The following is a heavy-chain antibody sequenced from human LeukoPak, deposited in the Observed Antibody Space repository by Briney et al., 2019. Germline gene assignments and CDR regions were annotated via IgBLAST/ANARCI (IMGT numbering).Heavy chain of an antibody. D-gene: IGHD3-22*01. CDR3: ASARGGSGYYYSNFPFDY. Sequence: SETLSLTCTVSGGSISSGGYYWSWIRQHPGKGLEWIGYIYYSGSTYYNPSLKSRVTISVDTSKNQFSLKLSSVTAADTAVYYCASARGGSGYYYSNFPFDYWGQGTLVTVSS. CDR2: IYYSGST. CDR1: GGSISSGGYY. J-gene: IGHJ4*02. V-gene: IGHV4-31*03.